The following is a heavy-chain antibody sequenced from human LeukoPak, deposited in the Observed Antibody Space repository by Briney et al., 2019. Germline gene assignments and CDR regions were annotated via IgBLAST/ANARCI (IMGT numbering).Heavy chain of an antibody. CDR2: TSGRGHFT. J-gene: IGHJ4*02. Sequence: GGSLRLSCAASGFTFINYAMSWVRQAPGKGLEWVSGTSGRGHFTNYADSVKGRFTVSRDNSENTLFLQMNSLRAEDTAIYYCAKLGTRRELRSYFDYWGQGIPVTISS. CDR3: AKLGTRRELRSYFDY. CDR1: GFTFINYA. V-gene: IGHV3-23*01. D-gene: IGHD1-1*01.